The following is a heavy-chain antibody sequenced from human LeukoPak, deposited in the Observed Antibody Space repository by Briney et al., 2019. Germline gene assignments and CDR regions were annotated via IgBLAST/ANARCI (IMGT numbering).Heavy chain of an antibody. CDR2: INPNSGGT. V-gene: IGHV1-2*02. Sequence: EASVKVSCKASVYTFTGYYMHWVRQAPGQGLEWMGWINPNSGGTNYAQKFQGRVTMTRDTSISTAYMELSRLRSDDTAVYYCARDDGAYYYDSSGYYDAFDIWGQGTMVTVSS. D-gene: IGHD3-22*01. CDR3: ARDDGAYYYDSSGYYDAFDI. J-gene: IGHJ3*02. CDR1: VYTFTGYY.